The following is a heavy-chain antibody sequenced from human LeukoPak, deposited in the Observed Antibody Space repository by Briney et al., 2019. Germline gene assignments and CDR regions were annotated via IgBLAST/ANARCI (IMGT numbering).Heavy chain of an antibody. CDR1: GLTFINYA. CDR2: ISGSGGST. J-gene: IGHJ4*02. V-gene: IGHV3-23*01. D-gene: IGHD6-19*01. CDR3: AKERGYTGGLGALDY. Sequence: GGSLRLSCAASGLTFINYAMSWVRQVPGKGLEWVSTISGSGGSTYYADPLKGRFSISRDNSKNTLFLQMKSLRAEDTAVYYCAKERGYTGGLGALDYWGQGTLVTVST.